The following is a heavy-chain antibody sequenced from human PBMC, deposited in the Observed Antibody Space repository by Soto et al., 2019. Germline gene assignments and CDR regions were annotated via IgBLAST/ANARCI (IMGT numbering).Heavy chain of an antibody. V-gene: IGHV3-15*07. J-gene: IGHJ4*02. CDR1: GFTFNNAW. Sequence: EVQLVESGGGLVKPGKSLRLSCAASGFTFNNAWMDWVRQAPGTGLEWVGRIKSRADGGTTDYAAPVKGRFTISRDDSKNTLYPQRNNLKTEDTGVYYCTTETPGRDSSTSYASLDYWGQGTLVTVSS. CDR3: TTETPGRDSSTSYASLDY. CDR2: IKSRADGGTT. D-gene: IGHD6-13*01.